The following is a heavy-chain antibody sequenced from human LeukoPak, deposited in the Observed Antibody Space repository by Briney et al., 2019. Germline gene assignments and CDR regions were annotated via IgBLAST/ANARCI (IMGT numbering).Heavy chain of an antibody. D-gene: IGHD3-3*01. CDR3: ARAQSYDSTGYYYYYYMDV. J-gene: IGHJ6*03. V-gene: IGHV3-30*04. Sequence: GGSLRLSCAASGFTFSSYAMHWVRQAPGKGLEWVAVISYDGSNKYYADSVKGRFTISGDNSKNTLYLQMNSLRAEDTAVYYCARAQSYDSTGYYYYYYMDVWGKGTTVTVSS. CDR1: GFTFSSYA. CDR2: ISYDGSNK.